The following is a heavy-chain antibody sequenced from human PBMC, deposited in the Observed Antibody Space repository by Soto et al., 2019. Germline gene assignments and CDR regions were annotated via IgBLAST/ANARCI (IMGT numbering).Heavy chain of an antibody. Sequence: QVQLVQSGAEVKKPGASVKVSCKASGYTFTSYAMHWVRQAPGQRLEWMGWINAGNGNTKYSQKFQGRVTITRDTSASTAYMELSSLRSEDTAVYYCARGYGGYVHWFDPWGQGTLVTVSS. J-gene: IGHJ5*02. CDR3: ARGYGGYVHWFDP. CDR2: INAGNGNT. D-gene: IGHD5-12*01. V-gene: IGHV1-3*01. CDR1: GYTFTSYA.